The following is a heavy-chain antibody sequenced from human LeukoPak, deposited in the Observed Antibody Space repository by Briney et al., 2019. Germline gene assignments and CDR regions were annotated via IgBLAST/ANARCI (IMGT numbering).Heavy chain of an antibody. CDR2: IYHSGST. D-gene: IGHD5-12*01. Sequence: SETLSLTCTVSGGSISNYYWNWIRQPPGKGLEWIGSIYHSGSTYYNPSLKSRVTISVDTSKNQFSLKLSSVTAADTAVYYCVRVLRGYSGYGGIYYFDYWGQGTLVTVSS. V-gene: IGHV4-38-2*02. CDR1: GGSISNYY. CDR3: VRVLRGYSGYGGIYYFDY. J-gene: IGHJ4*02.